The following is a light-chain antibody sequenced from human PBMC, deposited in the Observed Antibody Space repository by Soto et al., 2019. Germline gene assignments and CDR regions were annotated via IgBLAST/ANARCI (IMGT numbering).Light chain of an antibody. V-gene: IGKV1-5*01. CDR1: QNISVW. CDR2: DAS. CDR3: QQYDSSSPT. J-gene: IGKJ2*01. Sequence: DIQMTQSPSTLSASVGDGVTITCRASQNISVWLARYQQRPGKAPKFLIYDASNLETGVSSRFSGSGSGTEFTLTIRSLQPDDFATYYCQQYDSSSPTFGQGTKLEIK.